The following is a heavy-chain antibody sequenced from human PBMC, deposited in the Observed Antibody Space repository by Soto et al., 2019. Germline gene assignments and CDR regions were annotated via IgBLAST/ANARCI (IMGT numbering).Heavy chain of an antibody. CDR1: GYSFTSYW. Sequence: GESLKISCKGSGYSFTSYWIGWVRQMPGKGLEWMGIIYPGDSDTRYSPSLQGQVTISADKSISTAYLQWSSLKASDTAMYYCARRIAVAGTNYGMDVWGQGTTVTVSS. D-gene: IGHD6-19*01. V-gene: IGHV5-51*01. J-gene: IGHJ6*02. CDR2: IYPGDSDT. CDR3: ARRIAVAGTNYGMDV.